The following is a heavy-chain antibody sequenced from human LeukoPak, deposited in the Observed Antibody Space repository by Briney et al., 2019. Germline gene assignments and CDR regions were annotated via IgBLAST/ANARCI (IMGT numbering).Heavy chain of an antibody. D-gene: IGHD2-15*01. CDR1: GFTFDDYA. Sequence: GGSLRLSCAASGFTFDDYAMHWVRQAPGKGLEWVSLISWDGGSTYYADSVKGRFTISRDNSKNSLYLQMNSLRAEDTALYYCAKEGGPRYCSGGSCFWFDPWGQGTLVTVSS. CDR2: ISWDGGST. J-gene: IGHJ5*02. V-gene: IGHV3-43D*03. CDR3: AKEGGPRYCSGGSCFWFDP.